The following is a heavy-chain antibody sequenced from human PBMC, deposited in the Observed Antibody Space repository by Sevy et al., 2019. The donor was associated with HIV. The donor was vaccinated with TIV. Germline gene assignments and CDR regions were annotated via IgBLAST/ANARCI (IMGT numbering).Heavy chain of an antibody. CDR2: FDPEDGET. Sequence: ASVKVSCKVSGYTLTQVSMHWVRQAPGEGLEWMGSFDPEDGETIYVQKFQGRVTMTEDTSTDTAYMELNSLRSEDTAVYFCATTKDYYDSSGCPFDYRGQGTLVTVSS. J-gene: IGHJ4*02. V-gene: IGHV1-24*01. CDR3: ATTKDYYDSSGCPFDY. CDR1: GYTLTQVS. D-gene: IGHD3-22*01.